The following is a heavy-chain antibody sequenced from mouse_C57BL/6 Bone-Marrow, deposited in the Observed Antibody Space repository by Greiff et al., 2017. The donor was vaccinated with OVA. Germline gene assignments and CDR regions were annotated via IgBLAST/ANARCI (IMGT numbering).Heavy chain of an antibody. J-gene: IGHJ3*01. CDR1: YFAFMASA. CDR3: ARGGYYGNDFSFAY. CDR2: FTMYSDAT. D-gene: IGHD2-1*01. Sequence: LKESGAELVRPGSSVKLSCKDSYFAFMASAMHWVKQRPGHGLEWIGSFTMYSDATEYSENFKGKATLTANTSSSTAYMELSSLTSEDSAVYYCARGGYYGNDFSFAYWGQGTLVTVSA. V-gene: IGHV1-49*01.